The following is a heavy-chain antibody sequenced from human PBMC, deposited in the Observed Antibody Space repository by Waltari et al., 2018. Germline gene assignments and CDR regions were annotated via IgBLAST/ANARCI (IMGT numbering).Heavy chain of an antibody. CDR1: GDSITRPIYP. J-gene: IGHJ3*02. Sequence: QLPLQESGPGLVKPSETLSLPCTVSGDSITRPIYPWGWLRQPPGKGLEWIGRVSANGDTYYNPSLKSRVTISVGTSKTQFSLKLSSVTAADTAVFYCARRLEMSGITYDAFDIWGQGTMVTVSS. CDR3: ARRLEMSGITYDAFDI. V-gene: IGHV4-39*01. D-gene: IGHD3-3*01. CDR2: VSANGDT.